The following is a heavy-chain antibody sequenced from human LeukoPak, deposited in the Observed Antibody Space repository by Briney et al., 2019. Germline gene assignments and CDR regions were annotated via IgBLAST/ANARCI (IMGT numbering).Heavy chain of an antibody. CDR2: IHYTGST. J-gene: IGHJ4*02. CDR3: ARYSSSWHYFDY. Sequence: SETLSLTCTVSGGSISSGGYYWGWLRQSPGKGLEWIGNIHYTGSTNYNPSLKSRVTLSVDTSKNQFSLKVSSVTAADTAVYYCARYSSSWHYFDYWGQGTLVTVSS. CDR1: GGSISSGGYY. D-gene: IGHD6-13*01. V-gene: IGHV4-39*01.